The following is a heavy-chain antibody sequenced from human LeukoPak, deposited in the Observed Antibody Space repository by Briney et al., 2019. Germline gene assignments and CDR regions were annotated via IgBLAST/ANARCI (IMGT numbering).Heavy chain of an antibody. CDR3: AKDPYYDFWSGFDY. J-gene: IGHJ4*02. CDR1: GFTFSSYA. V-gene: IGHV3-23*01. D-gene: IGHD3-3*01. CDR2: ISGSGGST. Sequence: GGSLRLSCAASGFTFSSYAMSWVRQAPGKGLEWVSAISGSGGSTYYADSAKGRFTISRDNSKNTLYLQMNSLRAEDTAVYYCAKDPYYDFWSGFDYWGQGTLVTVSS.